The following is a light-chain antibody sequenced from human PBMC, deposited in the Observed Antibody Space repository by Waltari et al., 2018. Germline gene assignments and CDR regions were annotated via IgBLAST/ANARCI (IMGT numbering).Light chain of an antibody. J-gene: IGKJ4*01. CDR1: QNIRND. V-gene: IGKV1-39*01. CDR2: TAS. Sequence: DIQLTQSPSSLSASVGDRVTITCRASQNIRNDLNWYQHKPGKAPKLLIYTASTLQTGVPSRFSAIGSGSDFTLTINDLQPDDFATYYCQQTYRAPLIFGGGTKVEI. CDR3: QQTYRAPLI.